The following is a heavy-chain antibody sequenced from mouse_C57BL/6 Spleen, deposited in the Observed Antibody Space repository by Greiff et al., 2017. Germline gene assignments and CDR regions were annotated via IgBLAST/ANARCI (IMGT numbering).Heavy chain of an antibody. J-gene: IGHJ4*01. V-gene: IGHV1-69*01. Sequence: VQLQQPGAELVMPGASVKLSCKASGYTFTSYWMHWVKQRPGQGREWIGEIDPSDRYTNYNQKFKGKSTLTVDKSSRTAYMQLSSLTSEDSAVDYCAREGVYGSSPMDYWGQGTSVTVSS. CDR3: AREGVYGSSPMDY. CDR1: GYTFTSYW. CDR2: IDPSDRYT. D-gene: IGHD1-1*01.